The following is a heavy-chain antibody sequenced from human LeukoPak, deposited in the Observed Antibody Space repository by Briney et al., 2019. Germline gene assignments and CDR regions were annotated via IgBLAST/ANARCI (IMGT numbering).Heavy chain of an antibody. J-gene: IGHJ6*02. CDR2: IYPGDSDT. D-gene: IGHD4-17*01. CDR3: ARGTTVVTPFRRKIYYYGMDV. V-gene: IGHV5-51*01. CDR1: GYSFTSYW. Sequence: GEPLKISCKGSGYSFTSYWIGWVRQIPGKGLGWMGIIYPGDSDTRYSPSFQGQVTISADKSISTAYLQWSSLKASDTAMYYCARGTTVVTPFRRKIYYYGMDVWGQGTTVTVSS.